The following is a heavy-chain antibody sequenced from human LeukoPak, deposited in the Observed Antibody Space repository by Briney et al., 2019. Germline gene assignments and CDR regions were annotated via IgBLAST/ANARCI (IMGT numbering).Heavy chain of an antibody. V-gene: IGHV4-4*09. D-gene: IGHD3-22*01. Sequence: PSETLSLTCTVSGGSISSYYWSWIRQPPGKGLEWIGYIYTSGSTNYNPSLKSRVTISVDTSKNQFSLKLSSVTAADTAVYYCARDRVDYYDSSGYYPNWGQGTLVTVSS. CDR3: ARDRVDYYDSSGYYPN. CDR2: IYTSGST. J-gene: IGHJ4*02. CDR1: GGSISSYY.